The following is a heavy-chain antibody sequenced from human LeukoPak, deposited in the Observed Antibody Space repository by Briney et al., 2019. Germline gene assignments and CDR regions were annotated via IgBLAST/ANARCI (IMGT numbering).Heavy chain of an antibody. CDR1: GGSISSSNW. V-gene: IGHV4-4*02. D-gene: IGHD1-26*01. CDR2: IYHSGST. CDR3: ARVGATSPGAFGI. Sequence: SETLSLTCAVSGGSISSSNWWSWVRQPPGKGLEWIGEIYHSGSTNYNPSLKSRVTISVDKSKNQFSLKLSSVTAADTAVYYCARVGATSPGAFGIWGQGTMVTVSS. J-gene: IGHJ3*02.